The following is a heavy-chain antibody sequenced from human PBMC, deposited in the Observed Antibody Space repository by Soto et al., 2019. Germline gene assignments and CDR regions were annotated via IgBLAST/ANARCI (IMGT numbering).Heavy chain of an antibody. CDR2: INAGNGNT. CDR1: GYTFTSYA. D-gene: IGHD1-1*01. Sequence: QVQLVQSGAEEKKPGASVKVYCKASGYTFTSYAMHWVRQAPGQRLEWMGWINAGNGNTKYSQKFQGRVTITRDTSASTAYMELSSLRSEDTAVYYCARKYTTYGMDVWGQGTTVTVSS. J-gene: IGHJ6*02. CDR3: ARKYTTYGMDV. V-gene: IGHV1-3*05.